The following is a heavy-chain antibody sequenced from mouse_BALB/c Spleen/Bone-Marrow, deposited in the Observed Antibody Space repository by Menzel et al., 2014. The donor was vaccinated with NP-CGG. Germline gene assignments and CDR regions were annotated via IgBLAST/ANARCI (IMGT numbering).Heavy chain of an antibody. CDR1: GFTFSSYG. D-gene: IGHD2-4*01. Sequence: EVNVVESGGGLVQPGGSLKLSCAASGFTFSSYGMSWVRQTPDKRLELVATINSNGGSTYYPDSVKGRFTISRDNAKNILYLQMSSLKSEDTAMYYCAREDYDWFAYWGQGTLVTVSA. CDR3: AREDYDWFAY. J-gene: IGHJ3*01. CDR2: INSNGGST. V-gene: IGHV5-6-3*01.